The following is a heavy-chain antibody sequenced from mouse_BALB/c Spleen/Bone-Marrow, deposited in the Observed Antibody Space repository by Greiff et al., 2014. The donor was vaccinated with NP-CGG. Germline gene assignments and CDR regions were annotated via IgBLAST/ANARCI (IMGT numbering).Heavy chain of an antibody. J-gene: IGHJ3*01. Sequence: VQLVESGTELVKPGASVKLSCKASAYSFISYWMHWVKQRPGQGLEWIGEINPGNGHTNYNEKFKNKATLTVDKSSSTAYMQLSSLTSDDSAVYFCAHLRRGAYWGQGTLVTVS. CDR1: AYSFISYW. D-gene: IGHD2-12*01. CDR2: INPGNGHT. V-gene: IGHV1S81*02. CDR3: AHLRRGAY.